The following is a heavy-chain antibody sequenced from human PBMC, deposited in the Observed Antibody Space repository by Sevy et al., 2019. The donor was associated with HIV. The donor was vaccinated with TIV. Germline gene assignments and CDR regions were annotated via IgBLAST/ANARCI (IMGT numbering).Heavy chain of an antibody. D-gene: IGHD3-10*01. CDR3: AKRLALMVWGVMYYYYDMDV. V-gene: IGHV3-23*01. CDR2: ISGSGGGK. CDR1: GFTFSSYA. Sequence: GGSLRLSCAASGFTFSSYAMSWVRQSPGKGLEWVSAISGSGGGKYYADSVKGRFTISRDNSKNTLYLQMNSLRAEDTALYYCAKRLALMVWGVMYYYYDMDVWGQGTTVTVSS. J-gene: IGHJ6*02.